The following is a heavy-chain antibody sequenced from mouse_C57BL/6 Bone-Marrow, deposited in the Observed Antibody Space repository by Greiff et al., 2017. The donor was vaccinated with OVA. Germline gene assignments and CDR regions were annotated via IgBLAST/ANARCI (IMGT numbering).Heavy chain of an antibody. D-gene: IGHD3-2*02. V-gene: IGHV5-17*01. CDR1: GFTFSDYG. CDR2: ISSGSSTL. CDR3: ARRLADY. J-gene: IGHJ2*01. Sequence: EVKLMESGGGLVKPGGSLKLSCAASGFTFSDYGMHWVRQAPEKGLEWVAYISSGSSTLYSADTVKGRFTISRDKAKNTLFLQMTSLRSEDTAMYYCARRLADYWGQGTTLTVSS.